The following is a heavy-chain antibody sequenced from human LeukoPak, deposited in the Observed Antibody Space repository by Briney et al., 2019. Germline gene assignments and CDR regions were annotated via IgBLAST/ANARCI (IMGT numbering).Heavy chain of an antibody. CDR1: GFTFSSNS. D-gene: IGHD3-10*01. V-gene: IGHV3-23*01. Sequence: GGSLRLSCAASGFTFSSNSMTWVRQTPGKGLEWVSGISGSGDSTFYADSVKGRFTISRDNSRNTLYLQMSSLRPEDAAVYYCTKWSGFGDDWGQGTLVTVSS. CDR2: ISGSGDST. CDR3: TKWSGFGDD. J-gene: IGHJ4*02.